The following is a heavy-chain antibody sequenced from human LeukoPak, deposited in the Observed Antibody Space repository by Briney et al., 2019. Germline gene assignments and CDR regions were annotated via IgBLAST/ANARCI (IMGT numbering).Heavy chain of an antibody. Sequence: GGSLRPSCAASGFTFSSYAMSWVRQAPGKGLEWVSAISGSGGSTYYADSVKGRFTISRDNSKNTLYLQMNSLRAEDTAVYYCSRSGWYPIYYFDYWGQGTLVTVSS. D-gene: IGHD6-19*01. V-gene: IGHV3-23*01. CDR2: ISGSGGST. CDR1: GFTFSSYA. CDR3: SRSGWYPIYYFDY. J-gene: IGHJ4*02.